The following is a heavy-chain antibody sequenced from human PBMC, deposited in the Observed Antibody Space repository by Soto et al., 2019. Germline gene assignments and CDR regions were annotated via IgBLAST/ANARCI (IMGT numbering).Heavy chain of an antibody. V-gene: IGHV3-23*01. CDR1: GFTFSSYA. Sequence: EVQLLESGGGLVQPGGCLRLSCAASGFTFSSYAMTWVRQAPGKGLEWVSGISGSGAEIHYADSVKGRFTISRDNSKNTLYLQMNGLRAEDTAIYYCAFSVRGVITNQFDYWGQGTLVTVSS. J-gene: IGHJ4*02. CDR2: ISGSGAEI. D-gene: IGHD3-10*01. CDR3: AFSVRGVITNQFDY.